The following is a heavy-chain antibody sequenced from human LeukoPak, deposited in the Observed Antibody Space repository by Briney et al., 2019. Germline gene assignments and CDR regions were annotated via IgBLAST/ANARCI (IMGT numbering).Heavy chain of an antibody. Sequence: ASVKVSCKASGYTFTSYGISWVRQAPGQGLEWLGWIGPYNANPNYAQKFRGRVTMATDTSTSTAYMELGSLGSDDTAVYYCARDWHYIPDYWGQGTQVTVSS. CDR2: IGPYNANP. V-gene: IGHV1-18*01. CDR3: ARDWHYIPDY. J-gene: IGHJ4*02. D-gene: IGHD2-21*01. CDR1: GYTFTSYG.